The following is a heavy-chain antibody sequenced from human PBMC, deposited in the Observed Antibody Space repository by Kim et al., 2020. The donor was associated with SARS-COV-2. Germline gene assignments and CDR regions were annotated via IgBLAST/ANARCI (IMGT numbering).Heavy chain of an antibody. CDR3: ARDEAVIIVVPAVESGGYLHDSRGGPFDY. V-gene: IGHV3-33*01. D-gene: IGHD2-2*01. CDR2: IWYDGSNK. J-gene: IGHJ4*02. Sequence: GGSLRLSCAASGFTFSSYGMHWVRQAPGKGLEWVAVIWYDGSNKYYADSVKGRFTISRDSSKNTLYLQMNSLRAEDTAVYYCARDEAVIIVVPAVESGGYLHDSRGGPFDYWGQGTPVTVSS. CDR1: GFTFSSYG.